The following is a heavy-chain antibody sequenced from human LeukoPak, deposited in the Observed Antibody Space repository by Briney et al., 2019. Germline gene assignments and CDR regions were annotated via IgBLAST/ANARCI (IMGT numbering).Heavy chain of an antibody. D-gene: IGHD4-17*01. CDR1: GYTFTSYY. J-gene: IGHJ4*02. CDR3: AREGHYGDYE. V-gene: IGHV1-69*13. Sequence: SVKVSCKASGYTFTSYYMHWVRQAPGQGLEWMGGIIPIFGTANYAQKFQGRVTITADESTSTAYMELSSLRSEDTAVYYCAREGHYGDYEWGQGTLVTVSS. CDR2: IIPIFGTA.